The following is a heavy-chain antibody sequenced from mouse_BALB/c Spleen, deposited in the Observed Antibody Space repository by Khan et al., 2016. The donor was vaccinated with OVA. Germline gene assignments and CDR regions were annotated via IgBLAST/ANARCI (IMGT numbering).Heavy chain of an antibody. V-gene: IGHV1-4*01. CDR2: INPSNGYT. Sequence: QVQLKQSGAELARPGASVKMSCKASGYTFTSYTIHWIKVRPGQGLEWIGFINPSNGYTNYNQKFKDKATLTADKSSTTVHMQLSSLTSDDSAVYNWVRDGAYHRNDGWFAYWGQGTLGTGSA. CDR3: VRDGAYHRNDGWFAY. CDR1: GYTFTSYT. J-gene: IGHJ3*01. D-gene: IGHD2-14*01.